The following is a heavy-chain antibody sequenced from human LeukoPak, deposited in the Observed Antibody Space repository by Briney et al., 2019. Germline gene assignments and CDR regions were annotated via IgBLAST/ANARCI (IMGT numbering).Heavy chain of an antibody. Sequence: GASVKVSCKASGYTFTGYYMHGVRQAPGKELAWMGWINPNSGGTIYAQKFQGRVTMTRDTSISTAYMELSRLRSDDTAVYYCARMPNTAMGYYYYYYMDVWGKGTTVTVSS. CDR2: INPNSGGT. J-gene: IGHJ6*03. CDR3: ARMPNTAMGYYYYYYMDV. D-gene: IGHD5-18*01. CDR1: GYTFTGYY. V-gene: IGHV1-2*02.